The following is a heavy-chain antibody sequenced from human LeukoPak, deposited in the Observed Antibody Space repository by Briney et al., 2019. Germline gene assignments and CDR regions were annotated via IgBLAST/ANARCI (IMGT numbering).Heavy chain of an antibody. J-gene: IGHJ4*02. V-gene: IGHV1-69*05. D-gene: IGHD7-27*01. Sequence: GASVKVSCKASGGTFSSYAISWVRQAPGQGLEWMGGIIPIFGTANYAQKFQGRATITTDESTSTAYMELSSLRSEDTAVYYCARENPALGGACDYWGQGTLVTVSS. CDR2: IIPIFGTA. CDR1: GGTFSSYA. CDR3: ARENPALGGACDY.